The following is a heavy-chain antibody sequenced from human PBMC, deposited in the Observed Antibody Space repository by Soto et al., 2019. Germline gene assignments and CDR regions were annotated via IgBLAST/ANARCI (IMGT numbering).Heavy chain of an antibody. CDR2: IWYDGGNK. CDR1: GFTFSSYG. Sequence: QVQLVESGGGVVQPGKSLRLSCAASGFTFSSYGMNWVRQAPGKGLEWVAVIWYDGGNKYYADSVKGRFTISRAQSNNTGYLQMNSLRVEDTAVYYCARDALVGATNGGSYWFDSWGQGTLVTVSS. J-gene: IGHJ5*01. V-gene: IGHV3-33*01. CDR3: ARDALVGATNGGSYWFDS. D-gene: IGHD1-26*01.